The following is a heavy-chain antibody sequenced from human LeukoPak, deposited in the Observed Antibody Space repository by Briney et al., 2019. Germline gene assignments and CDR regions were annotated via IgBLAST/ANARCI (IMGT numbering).Heavy chain of an antibody. CDR2: MYYSGNT. CDR3: ARVTGYMTEDYFDY. CDR1: GGSISSSNYY. Sequence: SETLSLTCTVSGGSISSSNYYWGWIRQPPGKGLEWIGSMYYSGNTYYNPSLKSRVTISIDTSKNQFSLKLSSVTAADTAVYYCARVTGYMTEDYFDYWGQGTLVTVSS. D-gene: IGHD6-13*01. J-gene: IGHJ4*02. V-gene: IGHV4-39*07.